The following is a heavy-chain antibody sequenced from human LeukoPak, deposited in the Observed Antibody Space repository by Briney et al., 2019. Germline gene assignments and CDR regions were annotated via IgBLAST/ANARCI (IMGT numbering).Heavy chain of an antibody. CDR3: ARDQIGDGSGRDGMDV. J-gene: IGHJ6*01. Sequence: SETLSLTCTVSGGSISSGGYYWSWIRQHPGKGLEWIGYIYYSGSTYYNPSLKSRVTISVGTSKNQFSLKLSSVTAADTAVYYCARDQIGDGSGRDGMDVWGQGTTVTVSS. V-gene: IGHV4-31*03. D-gene: IGHD3-10*01. CDR2: IYYSGST. CDR1: GGSISSGGYY.